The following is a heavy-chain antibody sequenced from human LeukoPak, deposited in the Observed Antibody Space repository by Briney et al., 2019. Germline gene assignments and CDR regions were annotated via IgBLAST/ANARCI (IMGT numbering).Heavy chain of an antibody. CDR1: GGSISSYY. CDR2: IYYSGST. V-gene: IGHV4-59*01. D-gene: IGHD4-23*01. CDR3: ARGARHTVVTPYYFDY. J-gene: IGHJ4*02. Sequence: SETLSLTCTVSGGSISSYYWSWIRQPPGKGLEWIGYIYYSGSTNYNPSLKSRVTISVDTSKNQFSLKLSSVTAADTAVYYCARGARHTVVTPYYFDYWGQGTLVTVSS.